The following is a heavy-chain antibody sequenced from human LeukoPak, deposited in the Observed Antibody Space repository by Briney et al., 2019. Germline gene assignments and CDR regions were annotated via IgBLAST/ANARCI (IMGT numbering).Heavy chain of an antibody. J-gene: IGHJ3*02. CDR1: GFTFSIYS. V-gene: IGHV3-21*01. D-gene: IGHD2-2*01. Sequence: PGGSLSLSCAASGFTFSIYSMNWVRQAPGKGLEWVSSISSSSSYIYYADSVKGRFTISRDNAKNSLYLQMNSLRAEDTAVYYCAIADIVVVPAAPDAFDIWGQGTMVTVSS. CDR2: ISSSSSYI. CDR3: AIADIVVVPAAPDAFDI.